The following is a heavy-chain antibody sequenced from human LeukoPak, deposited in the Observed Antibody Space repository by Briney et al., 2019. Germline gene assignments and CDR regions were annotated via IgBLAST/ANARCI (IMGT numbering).Heavy chain of an antibody. Sequence: DSVKVSCKASGYTFTSYYMHWVRQAPGQGLEWMGIINPSGGSTSYAQKFQGRVTMTRDTSTSTVYMELSSLRSEDTAVYYCASPGEKDYYFDYWGQGTLVTVSS. CDR1: GYTFTSYY. CDR2: INPSGGST. D-gene: IGHD3-16*01. V-gene: IGHV1-46*01. J-gene: IGHJ4*02. CDR3: ASPGEKDYYFDY.